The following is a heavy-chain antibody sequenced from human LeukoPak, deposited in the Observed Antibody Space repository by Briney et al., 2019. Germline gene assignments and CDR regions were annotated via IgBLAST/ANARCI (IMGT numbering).Heavy chain of an antibody. V-gene: IGHV3-21*01. CDR2: ISSSSSYI. Sequence: PGGSLRLXCAASGFTSSSYSMNWVRQAPGKGLEWVSSISSSSSYIYYADSVKGRFTISRDNAKNSLYLQMNSLRAEDTAVYYCARDVYYDSSGHFDYWGQGTLVTVSS. CDR3: ARDVYYDSSGHFDY. D-gene: IGHD3-22*01. J-gene: IGHJ4*02. CDR1: GFTSSSYS.